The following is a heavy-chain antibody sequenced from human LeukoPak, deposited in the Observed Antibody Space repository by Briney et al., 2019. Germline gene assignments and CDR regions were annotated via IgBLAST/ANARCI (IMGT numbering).Heavy chain of an antibody. Sequence: PGGSLRLSCAASGFTLSSYGMHWVRQAPGKGLEWVANIKQDGSEKYYVDSVKGRFTISRDNAKNSLYLQMNSLRAEDTAVYYCARWNSPEMATKVEYYFDYWGQGTLVTVSS. V-gene: IGHV3-7*01. D-gene: IGHD5-24*01. J-gene: IGHJ4*02. CDR3: ARWNSPEMATKVEYYFDY. CDR2: IKQDGSEK. CDR1: GFTLSSYG.